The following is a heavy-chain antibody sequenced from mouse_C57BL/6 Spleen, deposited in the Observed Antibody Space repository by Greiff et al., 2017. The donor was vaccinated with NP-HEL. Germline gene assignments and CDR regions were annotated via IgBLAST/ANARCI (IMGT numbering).Heavy chain of an antibody. CDR3: ARWYDYDVDY. CDR1: GYTFTSYW. CDR2: IDPSDSYT. V-gene: IGHV1-50*01. J-gene: IGHJ2*01. Sequence: QVQLQQPGAELVKPGASVKLSCKASGYTFTSYWMQWVKQRPGQGLEWIGEIDPSDSYTNYNQKFKGKAKLTVDTSSSTAYMQLSSLTSEDSAVYYCARWYDYDVDYWGQGTTLTVSS. D-gene: IGHD2-4*01.